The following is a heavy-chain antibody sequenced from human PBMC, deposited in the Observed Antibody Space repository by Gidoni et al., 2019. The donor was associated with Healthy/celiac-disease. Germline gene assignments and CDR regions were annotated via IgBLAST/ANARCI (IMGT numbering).Heavy chain of an antibody. Sequence: QVQLVQSGAEVKKPGASVTVSCKASGYTFTSYAMHWVRQAPGQRLEWMGWINAGNGNTKYSQKFQGRVTITRDTSASTAYMELSSLRSEDTAVYYCAREGYDFWSGYLPRGPYHYGMDVWGQGTTVTVSS. CDR2: INAGNGNT. CDR3: AREGYDFWSGYLPRGPYHYGMDV. V-gene: IGHV1-3*01. CDR1: GYTFTSYA. J-gene: IGHJ6*02. D-gene: IGHD3-3*01.